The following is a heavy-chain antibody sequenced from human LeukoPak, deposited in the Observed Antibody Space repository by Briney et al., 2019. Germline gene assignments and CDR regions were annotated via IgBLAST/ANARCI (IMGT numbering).Heavy chain of an antibody. Sequence: QSGGSLRLSCAASGFILSTSVMSWVRLAPGKGLEWVSTISAGTYYADSVKGRFTVSRDTSKNTVYLHMTSLRAEDTAMYYCAKDITPGTYLFDLWGQGTMVTVSS. CDR1: GFILSTSV. CDR2: ISAGT. CDR3: AKDITPGTYLFDL. D-gene: IGHD1-26*01. V-gene: IGHV3-23*01. J-gene: IGHJ3*01.